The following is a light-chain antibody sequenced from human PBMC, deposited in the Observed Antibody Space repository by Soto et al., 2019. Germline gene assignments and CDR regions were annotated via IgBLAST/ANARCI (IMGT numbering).Light chain of an antibody. V-gene: IGLV2-14*01. Sequence: GVSFRFSGSKSGNTASLTISGLQAEDEADYYCISYRGSDPSYVFGTGTKVTVL. CDR3: ISYRGSDPSYV. J-gene: IGLJ1*01.